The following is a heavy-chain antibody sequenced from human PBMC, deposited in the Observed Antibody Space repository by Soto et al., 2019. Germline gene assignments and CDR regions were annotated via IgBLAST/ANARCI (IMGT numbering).Heavy chain of an antibody. Sequence: VGSLRLSCAASGFKFSSYAMSWVRQATGKGLEWVSAISGSGGSTYYADSAKGRFTLSRDNSKNTLYLQMNSLRAEDTGVYYCASTPRSRYSSSWYGAGLFDPGVQGTLVTVSS. CDR3: ASTPRSRYSSSWYGAGLFDP. J-gene: IGHJ5*02. CDR2: ISGSGGST. CDR1: GFKFSSYA. D-gene: IGHD6-13*01. V-gene: IGHV3-23*01.